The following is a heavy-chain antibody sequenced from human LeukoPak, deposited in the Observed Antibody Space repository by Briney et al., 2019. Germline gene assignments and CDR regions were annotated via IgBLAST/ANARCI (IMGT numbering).Heavy chain of an antibody. J-gene: IGHJ4*02. D-gene: IGHD6-19*01. V-gene: IGHV3-9*01. CDR1: GFIFNNYA. CDR3: AKDNRRHYTSGPNPDSLH. Sequence: GGSLRLSCAGSGFIFNNYAMQWVRQPPGKGLEWVSGISWNSGSIDCADSVKGRFTISRDNAKNSLYLQMNSLRVEDAAFYYCAKDNRRHYTSGPNPDSLHWGQGALVTVSS. CDR2: ISWNSGSI.